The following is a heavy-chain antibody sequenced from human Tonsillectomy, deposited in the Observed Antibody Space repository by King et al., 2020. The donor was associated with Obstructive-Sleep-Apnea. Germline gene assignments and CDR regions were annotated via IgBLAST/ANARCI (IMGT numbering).Heavy chain of an antibody. CDR3: ARGSGAASVNWFDP. J-gene: IGHJ5*02. Sequence: VQLHQWGAGLLKPSETLSLTCGVYGGSFSDYYWSWIRQPPGKGLEWIGEINHSGSTNYIPSLKMRVTISVDTSKNQFSLKLSSVTAADTAVYYCARGSGAASVNWFDPWGQGALVTVSS. V-gene: IGHV4-34*01. CDR2: INHSGST. CDR1: GGSFSDYY. D-gene: IGHD6-13*01.